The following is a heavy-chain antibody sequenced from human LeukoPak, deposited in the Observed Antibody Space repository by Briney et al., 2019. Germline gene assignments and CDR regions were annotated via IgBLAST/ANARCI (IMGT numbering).Heavy chain of an antibody. CDR3: ARHDTLYSSGPYFDY. CDR2: IYYSGST. J-gene: IGHJ4*02. Sequence: PSETLSLTCTVSGGSISSSSYYWGWIRQPPGKGLEWIGSIYYSGSTYYNPSLKSRVTISVDTSKNQFSLKLSSVTAADTAVYYCARHDTLYSSGPYFDYWGQGTLVTVSS. D-gene: IGHD6-19*01. V-gene: IGHV4-39*01. CDR1: GGSISSSSYY.